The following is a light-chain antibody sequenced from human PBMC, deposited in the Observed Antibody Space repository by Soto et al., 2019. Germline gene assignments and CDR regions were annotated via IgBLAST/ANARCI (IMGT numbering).Light chain of an antibody. CDR3: QHYNSYSEA. CDR2: DAS. J-gene: IGKJ1*01. Sequence: DIQMTQSPSTLSASVGDRVTITCRASQSISIWLAWDQQKPGKAPKLLIYDASSLESGVPSRFSGSGSGTEFTLTISSLQPDDFATYYCQHYNSYSEAFGQGTKVDI. V-gene: IGKV1-5*01. CDR1: QSISIW.